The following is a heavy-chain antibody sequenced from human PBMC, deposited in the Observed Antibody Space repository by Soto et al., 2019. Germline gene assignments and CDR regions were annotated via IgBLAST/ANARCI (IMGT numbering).Heavy chain of an antibody. CDR1: GFTFSSYA. CDR3: AKFAYYDYIWGSY. J-gene: IGHJ4*02. D-gene: IGHD3-16*01. Sequence: PGGALRLSCSASGFTFSSYAMSGVRQAPGKGLEWVSAISGSGGRTYYADSVKGRFTISRDNSKNTLYLQMNSLRAEDTAVYYCAKFAYYDYIWGSYWGQGTLVTVSS. CDR2: ISGSGGRT. V-gene: IGHV3-23*01.